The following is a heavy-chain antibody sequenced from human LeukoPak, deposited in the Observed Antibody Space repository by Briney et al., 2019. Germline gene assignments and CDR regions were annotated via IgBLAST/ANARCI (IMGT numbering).Heavy chain of an antibody. CDR3: AKGSGSSRPYYFDY. V-gene: IGHV3-23*01. Sequence: PGGSLRLSCAASGFAFNNYVMTWVRQAPGKGLDWFSAISGSGVGTYYADSVKGRFTISRDSSASTVYLQMTSLTAEDTAVYYCAKGSGSSRPYYFDYWGRGTLVTVSS. D-gene: IGHD6-25*01. CDR1: GFAFNNYV. CDR2: ISGSGVGT. J-gene: IGHJ4*02.